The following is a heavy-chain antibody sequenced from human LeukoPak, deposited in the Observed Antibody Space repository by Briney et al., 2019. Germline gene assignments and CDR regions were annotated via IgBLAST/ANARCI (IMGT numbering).Heavy chain of an antibody. J-gene: IGHJ6*02. CDR2: IIPTFGTA. CDR1: GGTFSSYA. Sequence: SVKVSCKASGGTFSSYAISWARQAPGQGLEWMGGIIPTFGTANYAQKFQGRVTITADESTSTAYMELSSLRSEDTAVYYCAGGVVTATSANYYYYHGIDVWGQGTTVTVSS. CDR3: AGGVVTATSANYYYYHGIDV. D-gene: IGHD2-15*01. V-gene: IGHV1-69*13.